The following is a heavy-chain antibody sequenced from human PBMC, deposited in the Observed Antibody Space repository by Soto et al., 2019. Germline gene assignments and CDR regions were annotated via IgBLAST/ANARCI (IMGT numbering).Heavy chain of an antibody. V-gene: IGHV1-2*02. Sequence: HEHLVQAGAEVKRPGASLKVSCKASGYSITGYYIHWVRQAPGQGLEWMGWINPDSGGTNYAQNLKGRVTLTSDTSISTATMDLTSLTSDDTAVYYWPRGDYGTGGYPFPYFDYWGQGTLVIVSS. CDR1: GYSITGYY. D-gene: IGHD2-8*02. CDR3: PRGDYGTGGYPFPYFDY. CDR2: INPDSGGT. J-gene: IGHJ4*02.